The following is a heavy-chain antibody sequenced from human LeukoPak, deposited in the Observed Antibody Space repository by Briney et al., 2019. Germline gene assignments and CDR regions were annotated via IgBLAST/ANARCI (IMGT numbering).Heavy chain of an antibody. CDR1: GYTFIGYY. D-gene: IGHD1-26*01. Sequence: ASVKVSCTASGYTFIGYYMHWVRQAPGQGLEWMGWINPNSSGTNYAQKFQGRVTMTRDTSISTAYMELSRLRSDDTAVYYCARDPRSGSYFENWFDPWGQGTLVTVSS. CDR2: INPNSSGT. V-gene: IGHV1-2*02. J-gene: IGHJ5*02. CDR3: ARDPRSGSYFENWFDP.